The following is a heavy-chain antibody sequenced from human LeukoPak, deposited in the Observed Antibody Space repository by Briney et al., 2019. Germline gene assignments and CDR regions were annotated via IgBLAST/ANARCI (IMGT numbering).Heavy chain of an antibody. J-gene: IGHJ4*02. CDR2: MNHSGST. CDR1: GGSFSGYY. CDR3: AREAVDTAMVNY. V-gene: IGHV4-34*01. D-gene: IGHD5-18*01. Sequence: SETLSLTCAVYGGSFSGYYWSWIRQPPGKGLEWIGEMNHSGSTNYNPSLKSRVTISVDTSKNQFSLRLSSVTAADTAVYYCAREAVDTAMVNYWGQGTLVTVSS.